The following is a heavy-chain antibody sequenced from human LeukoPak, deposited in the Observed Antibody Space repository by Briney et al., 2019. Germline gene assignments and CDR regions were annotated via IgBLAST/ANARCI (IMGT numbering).Heavy chain of an antibody. D-gene: IGHD1-26*01. Sequence: ASVKVSCKASGYTFTSYHMHWVRQAPGQGLEWMAIIRPSDDSPTYAQNFQGRVTTTSDTSTSTVYMELSSLNFEDTAVYYCARDSSKWAIDYWGQGTLVTVSS. J-gene: IGHJ4*02. CDR2: IRPSDDSP. V-gene: IGHV1-46*01. CDR3: ARDSSKWAIDY. CDR1: GYTFTSYH.